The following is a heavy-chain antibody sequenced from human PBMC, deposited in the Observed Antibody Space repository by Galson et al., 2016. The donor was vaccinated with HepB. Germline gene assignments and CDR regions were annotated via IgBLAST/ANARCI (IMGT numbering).Heavy chain of an antibody. CDR1: GFTFTTYD. CDR2: VSGDGGGT. J-gene: IGHJ5*02. V-gene: IGHV3-23*01. CDR3: AKDGSRGCRTADCWRRWFAT. Sequence: SLRLSCAASGFTFTTYDMNWVRQAPGKGLEWVSGVSGDGGGTFYADSVKGRFTISRDNSKNTLYLQMNSLRPEDTAVYYCAKDGSRGCRTADCWRRWFATWGQGTLVTVSS. D-gene: IGHD2-15*01.